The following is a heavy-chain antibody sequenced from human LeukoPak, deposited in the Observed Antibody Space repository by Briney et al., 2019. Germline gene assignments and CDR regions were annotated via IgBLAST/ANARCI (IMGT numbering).Heavy chain of an antibody. J-gene: IGHJ4*02. CDR1: GFTFDDYA. V-gene: IGHV3-9*01. D-gene: IGHD3-9*01. CDR3: AKDPTFYDILTGFPDY. Sequence: PGRSLRLSCAASGFTFDDYAMHWVRQAPGKGLEWVSGISWNSGSIGYADSVKGRFTISRDNSKNTLYLQMNSLRAEDTAVYYCAKDPTFYDILTGFPDYWGQGTLVTVSS. CDR2: ISWNSGSI.